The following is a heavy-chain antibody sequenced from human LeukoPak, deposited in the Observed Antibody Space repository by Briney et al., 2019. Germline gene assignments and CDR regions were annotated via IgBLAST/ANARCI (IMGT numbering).Heavy chain of an antibody. J-gene: IGHJ4*02. CDR2: VYYSAIC. Sequence: NASETLSLTCSVSGVSISSSSYYWGWLRQPPGKGLEWIGSVYYSAICYYQPSLKSRLTISVDTSKNLFYLKLSSVTAADTAVYYCARLGTNYPFDYWGQGTLGPVSS. D-gene: IGHD1-7*01. V-gene: IGHV4-39*01. CDR1: GVSISSSSYY. CDR3: ARLGTNYPFDY.